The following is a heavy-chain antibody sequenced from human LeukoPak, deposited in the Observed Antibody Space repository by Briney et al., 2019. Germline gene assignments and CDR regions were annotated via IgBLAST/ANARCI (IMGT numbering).Heavy chain of an antibody. CDR2: IYYSGST. V-gene: IGHV4-31*03. J-gene: IGHJ4*02. CDR3: ARDRGGYSYGYPPYFDY. D-gene: IGHD5-18*01. CDR1: GGSISSGGYY. Sequence: SETLSLTCTVSGGSISSGGYYWSWIRQHPGKGLEWIGYIYYSGSTYYNPSLKSRVTISVDTSKNQFSLKLSSVTAADTAVYYCARDRGGYSYGYPPYFDYWGQGTLVTVSS.